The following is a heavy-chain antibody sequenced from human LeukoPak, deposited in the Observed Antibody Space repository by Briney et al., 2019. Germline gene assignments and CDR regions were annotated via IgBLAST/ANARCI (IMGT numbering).Heavy chain of an antibody. CDR3: AREQLCSGPNRFDS. D-gene: IGHD3-10*02. V-gene: IGHV6-1*01. J-gene: IGHJ5*01. CDR1: GDSLSSKSAG. CDR2: TYYTSKWYN. Sequence: SQTLSLTCGISGDSLSSKSAGWNWIRQSPSRGLEWLGRTYYTSKWYNEYAVSMKSRITINSDTSKNQLSLHLDSVTPEDTAVYYCAREQLCSGPNRFDSWGQGTLVTVSS.